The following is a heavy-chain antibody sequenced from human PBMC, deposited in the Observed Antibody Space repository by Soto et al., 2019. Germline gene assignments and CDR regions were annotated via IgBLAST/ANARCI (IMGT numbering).Heavy chain of an antibody. J-gene: IGHJ6*02. CDR1: GGSFSGYY. D-gene: IGHD3-22*01. V-gene: IGHV4-34*01. Sequence: QVQLQQWGAGLWKPSETLSLTCAVYGGSFSGYYWSWIRQPPGKGLEWIGEINHSGSTNYNPSLKSRFSISVDTSKKQFSLKVNSVTAADTAVYYCARGPDSSGYYYYYGMDVWGQGTTVTVSS. CDR2: INHSGST. CDR3: ARGPDSSGYYYYYGMDV.